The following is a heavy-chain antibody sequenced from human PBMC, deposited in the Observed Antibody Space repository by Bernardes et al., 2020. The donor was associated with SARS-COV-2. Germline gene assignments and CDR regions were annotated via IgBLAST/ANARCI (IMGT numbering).Heavy chain of an antibody. J-gene: IGHJ4*02. Sequence: GSLRLSCAASGFTFSSYEMNWVRQAPGKGLEWVSYISSSGSTIYYADSVKGRFTISRDNAKNSLYLQMNSLRAEDTAVYYCARLPGHYYDSSGYLLWGQGTLVTVSS. V-gene: IGHV3-48*03. D-gene: IGHD3-22*01. CDR1: GFTFSSYE. CDR3: ARLPGHYYDSSGYLL. CDR2: ISSSGSTI.